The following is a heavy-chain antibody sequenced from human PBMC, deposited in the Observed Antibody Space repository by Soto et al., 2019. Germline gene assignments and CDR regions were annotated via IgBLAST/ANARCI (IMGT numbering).Heavy chain of an antibody. V-gene: IGHV3-15*01. CDR2: IKSKTDGGTT. Sequence: PGGSLRLSCAASGFTFSNAWMSWVRQAPGKGLEWVGRIKSKTDGGTTDYGAPVKGRFTISRDDSKNTLYLHMNSLKNEDTAVYYCTTDVDSSGYYYYYYGMDVWGQGTTVTVSS. D-gene: IGHD3-22*01. CDR3: TTDVDSSGYYYYYYGMDV. J-gene: IGHJ6*02. CDR1: GFTFSNAW.